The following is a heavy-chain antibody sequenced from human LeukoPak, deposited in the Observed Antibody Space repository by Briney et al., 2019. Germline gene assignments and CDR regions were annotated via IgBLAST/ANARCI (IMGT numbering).Heavy chain of an antibody. Sequence: PGGSLRLSCAASGFTFDDYAMHWVRQAPGKGLEWVSGISWNSGSIGYADSVKGRFTISRDNAKNSLYLQMNSLRAEDTALYYCAESQVLLWFGGSFDYWGQGTLVTVSS. J-gene: IGHJ4*02. CDR2: ISWNSGSI. V-gene: IGHV3-9*01. CDR1: GFTFDDYA. CDR3: AESQVLLWFGGSFDY. D-gene: IGHD3-10*01.